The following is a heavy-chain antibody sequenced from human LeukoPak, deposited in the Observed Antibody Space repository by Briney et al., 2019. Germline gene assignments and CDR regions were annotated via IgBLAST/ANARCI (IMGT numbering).Heavy chain of an antibody. CDR2: IGGRDGST. CDR3: AKGHYYGSGSLDY. V-gene: IGHV3-23*01. J-gene: IGHJ4*02. CDR1: GFTFSSYG. Sequence: GGSLRLSCAASGFTFSSYGMSWVRQAPGKGLEWVLAIGGRDGSTYYADSVKGRFTISRDNSKNTLYVQMNSLRAEDTAVYYCAKGHYYGSGSLDYWGQGTLVTVSS. D-gene: IGHD3-10*01.